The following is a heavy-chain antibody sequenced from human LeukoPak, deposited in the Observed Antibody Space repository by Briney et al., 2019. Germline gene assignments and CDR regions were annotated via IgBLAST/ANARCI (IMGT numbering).Heavy chain of an antibody. D-gene: IGHD2-21*02. Sequence: GGSLRLSCAASEFAFSRNNMHWVRQAPGKGLEWVSFISYDGSDKNYAESVKGRFTISRDNSKNTLFLQMNSLGAGDTALYYCAKDQGGGHCSFDYCGHGTLVTVSS. CDR1: EFAFSRNN. J-gene: IGHJ4*01. V-gene: IGHV3-30*02. CDR2: ISYDGSDK. CDR3: AKDQGGGHCSFDY.